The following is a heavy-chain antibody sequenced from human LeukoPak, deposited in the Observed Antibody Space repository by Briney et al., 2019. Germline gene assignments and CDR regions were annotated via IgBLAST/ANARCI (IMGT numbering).Heavy chain of an antibody. J-gene: IGHJ5*02. V-gene: IGHV4-31*03. D-gene: IGHD2-2*01. Sequence: NPSQTLSLTCTVSGGSISSGGYYWSWIRQHPGKGLEWIGYIYYSGSTYYNPSLKSRVTISVDTSKNQFSLKLSSVTAADTAVYYCARDVFYCSSTSCYVRRLQPNWFDPWGQGTLVTVSS. CDR2: IYYSGST. CDR1: GGSISSGGYY. CDR3: ARDVFYCSSTSCYVRRLQPNWFDP.